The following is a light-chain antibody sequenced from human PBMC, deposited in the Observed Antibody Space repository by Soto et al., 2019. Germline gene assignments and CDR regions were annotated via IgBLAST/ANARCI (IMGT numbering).Light chain of an antibody. CDR2: EVN. V-gene: IGLV2-14*01. CDR3: SSYTGSSTLDV. J-gene: IGLJ1*01. Sequence: QSVLTQPASVSGSPGQSISISCTGTSSDVGGHNYVSWYQQYPGKAPKLMIYEVNIRPSGVSNRFSGSKSGHTASLTISGLQAEDEADYYCSSYTGSSTLDVFGTGTKLTVL. CDR1: SSDVGGHNY.